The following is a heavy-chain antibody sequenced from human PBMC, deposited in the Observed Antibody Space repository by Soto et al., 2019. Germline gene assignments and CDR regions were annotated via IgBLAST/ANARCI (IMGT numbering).Heavy chain of an antibody. D-gene: IGHD3-22*01. CDR1: GGSISSYY. Sequence: PSETLSLTCTVSGGSISSYYWSWIRQPPGKGLEWIGYIYYSGSTNYNPSLKSRVTISVDTSKNQFSLKLSSVTAADTAVYYCARDSFHYYDSSGYFNWFDPWGQGTLVTVSS. CDR2: IYYSGST. V-gene: IGHV4-59*01. CDR3: ARDSFHYYDSSGYFNWFDP. J-gene: IGHJ5*02.